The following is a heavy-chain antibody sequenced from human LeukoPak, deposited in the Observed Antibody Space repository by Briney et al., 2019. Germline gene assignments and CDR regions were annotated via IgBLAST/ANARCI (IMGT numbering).Heavy chain of an antibody. CDR1: GFTFSSYS. J-gene: IGHJ4*02. Sequence: GGSLRISCAASGFTFSSYSMNWVRQAPGKGLEWVSSISSSSSYIYYADSVKGRFTISRDNAKNSLYLQMNSLRAEDTAVYYCARSGIAVAGLSDYWGQGTLVTVSP. CDR2: ISSSSSYI. D-gene: IGHD6-19*01. V-gene: IGHV3-21*01. CDR3: ARSGIAVAGLSDY.